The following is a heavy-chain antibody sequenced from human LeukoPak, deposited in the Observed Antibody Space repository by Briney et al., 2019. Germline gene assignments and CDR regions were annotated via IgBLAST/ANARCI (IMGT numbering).Heavy chain of an antibody. CDR3: TRRDSSGYYYFGY. V-gene: IGHV3-73*01. CDR1: GFTFSGSA. J-gene: IGHJ4*02. CDR2: IRSKANSYAT. D-gene: IGHD3-22*01. Sequence: GGSLRLSCAAPGFTFSGSAMHWVRQASGKGLEWVGRIRSKANSYATADAASVKGRFTISRDDSKNTAYLQMNSLNTEDTAVYYCTRRDSSGYYYFGYWGQGTLVTVSS.